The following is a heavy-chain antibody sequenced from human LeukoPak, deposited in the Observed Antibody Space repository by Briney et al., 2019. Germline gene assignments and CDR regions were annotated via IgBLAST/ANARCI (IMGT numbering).Heavy chain of an antibody. Sequence: GGSLRLSCAASGFTFSSYAMHRVRQAPGKGLEWVAVISYDGSNKYYADSVKGRFTISRDNSKNTLYLQMNSLRAEDTAVYYCAKVRPRAGSSIQIAAAGQGKRISGNHLGAFDIWAKGQWSPSLQ. D-gene: IGHD6-13*01. V-gene: IGHV3-30-3*01. CDR3: AKVRPRAGSSIQIAAAGQGKRISGNHLGAFDI. CDR2: ISYDGSNK. CDR1: GFTFSSYA. J-gene: IGHJ3*02.